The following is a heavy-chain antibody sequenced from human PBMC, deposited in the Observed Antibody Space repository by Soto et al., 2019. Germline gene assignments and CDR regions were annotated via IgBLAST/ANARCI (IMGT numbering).Heavy chain of an antibody. Sequence: SETLSLTCTVSGGSISSYYWSWIRQPPGKGLEWIGYIYYSGSTNYNPSLKSRVTISVDTSKNQFSLKLSSGTAADTAVYYCARRYGSAIDYWGQGTLVTVSS. D-gene: IGHD1-26*01. CDR3: ARRYGSAIDY. V-gene: IGHV4-59*08. CDR1: GGSISSYY. J-gene: IGHJ4*02. CDR2: IYYSGST.